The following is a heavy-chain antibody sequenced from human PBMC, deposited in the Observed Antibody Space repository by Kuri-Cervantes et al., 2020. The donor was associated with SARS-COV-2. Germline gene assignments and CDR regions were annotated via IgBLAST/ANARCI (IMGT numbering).Heavy chain of an antibody. CDR3: AMGLEGIYSNYEPDY. D-gene: IGHD4-11*01. CDR1: GYTFTSYG. Sequence: ASVKVSCKASGYTFTSYGISWVRQAPGQGLEWMGWISAYNGNTNYAQKLQGRVTMTTDTSTSTAYMELRSLRSEDTAVYYCAMGLEGIYSNYEPDYWGQGTLVTVSS. J-gene: IGHJ4*02. V-gene: IGHV1-18*01. CDR2: ISAYNGNT.